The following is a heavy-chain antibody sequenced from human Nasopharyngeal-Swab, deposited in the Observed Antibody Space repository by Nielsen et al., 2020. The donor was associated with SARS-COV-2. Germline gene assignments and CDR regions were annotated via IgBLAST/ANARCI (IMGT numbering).Heavy chain of an antibody. CDR2: IYYSGST. CDR1: GGSISSGGYY. V-gene: IGHV4-31*03. J-gene: IGHJ3*02. Sequence: SETLSLTCTVSGGSISSGGYYWSRIRQHQGKGLEWLGYIYYSGSTYYNPSLKSRVTISVDTSKNQFSLKLSSVTAADTAVYYCARGGGGITIFGVVIIGAFDIWGQGTMVTVSS. D-gene: IGHD3-3*01. CDR3: ARGGGGITIFGVVIIGAFDI.